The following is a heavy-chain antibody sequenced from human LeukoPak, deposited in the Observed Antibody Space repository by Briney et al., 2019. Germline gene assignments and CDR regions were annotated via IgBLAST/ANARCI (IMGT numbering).Heavy chain of an antibody. V-gene: IGHV3-7*03. CDR2: INHNGNVN. CDR3: AWGGGLDV. D-gene: IGHD3-16*01. CDR1: GFTFSSYW. Sequence: GGSLRLSCAASGFTFSSYWMNWARQAPGKGLEWVASINHNGNVNYYVDSVKGRFTISRDNAKNSLYLQMSNLRAEDTAVYFCAWGGGLDVWGQGATVTVSS. J-gene: IGHJ6*02.